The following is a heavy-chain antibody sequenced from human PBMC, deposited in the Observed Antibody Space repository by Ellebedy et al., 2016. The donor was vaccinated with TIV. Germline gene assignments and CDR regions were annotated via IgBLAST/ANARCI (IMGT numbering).Heavy chain of an antibody. CDR1: GFTFSTYR. D-gene: IGHD2-15*01. J-gene: IGHJ4*02. V-gene: IGHV3-7*03. CDR3: ARDSGGGGKVFDC. Sequence: PGGSLRLSCAASGFTFSTYRMSWVRQAPGKGLEWVANIKEDGSENSYVDSGKGRFTISRDNAEDSLFLQMNYLGVDDTAMYYCARDSGGGGKVFDCWGQGTLVTVSS. CDR2: IKEDGSEN.